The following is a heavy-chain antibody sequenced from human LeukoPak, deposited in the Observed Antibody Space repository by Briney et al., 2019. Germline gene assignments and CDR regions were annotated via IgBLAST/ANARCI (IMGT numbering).Heavy chain of an antibody. J-gene: IGHJ4*02. V-gene: IGHV3-74*01. D-gene: IGHD3-22*01. CDR3: ARAGITMIVRYFDY. Sequence: GGSLRLSCAASGFTFSSYWMHWVRQAPGKGLVWVSRINSDGSSTSYADSVKGRFTISRDNAKNTLYLQMNSLRAEDTAVYCCARAGITMIVRYFDYWGQGTLVTVSS. CDR1: GFTFSSYW. CDR2: INSDGSST.